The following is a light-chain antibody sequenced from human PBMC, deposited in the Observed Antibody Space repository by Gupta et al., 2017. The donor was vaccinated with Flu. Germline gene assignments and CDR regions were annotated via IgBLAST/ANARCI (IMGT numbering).Light chain of an antibody. CDR3: SSYTSSTTLVI. J-gene: IGLJ2*01. CDR1: SSDVGGYNY. CDR2: DVS. V-gene: IGLV2-14*04. Sequence: ITISCTGTSSDVGGYNYVSWYQQHPVKAPKLMIFDVSNRPSGVANRFSGSKSGNTASLTISGLQAEDEADYYCSSYTSSTTLVIFGGGTKLTVL.